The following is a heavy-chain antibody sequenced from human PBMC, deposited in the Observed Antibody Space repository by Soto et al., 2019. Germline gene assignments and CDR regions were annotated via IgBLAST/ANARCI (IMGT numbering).Heavy chain of an antibody. J-gene: IGHJ6*02. V-gene: IGHV4-34*01. D-gene: IGHD3-10*01. Sequence: SETLSLTCAVYGGSFSGYYWSWIRQPPGKGLEWIGEINHSGGTNYNPSLKSRVTISVDTSKNPFSLKLSSVTAADTAVYYCASGVLLKTMDVWGQGTTVTVSS. CDR3: ASGVLLKTMDV. CDR2: INHSGGT. CDR1: GGSFSGYY.